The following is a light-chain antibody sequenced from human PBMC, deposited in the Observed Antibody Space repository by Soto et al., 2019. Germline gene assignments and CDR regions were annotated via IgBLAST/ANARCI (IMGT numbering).Light chain of an antibody. J-gene: IGKJ2*01. CDR1: QGIGST. V-gene: IGKV1-39*01. CDR3: QQSYNTPHT. Sequence: MTQSPATLSVSPGERATLSCRASQGIGSTLAWYQQKPGKAPKLLIYAASSLQSGVPSRFSGSGSGTDFTLTISSLQPEDFATYYCQQSYNTPHTFGQGTKLEIK. CDR2: AAS.